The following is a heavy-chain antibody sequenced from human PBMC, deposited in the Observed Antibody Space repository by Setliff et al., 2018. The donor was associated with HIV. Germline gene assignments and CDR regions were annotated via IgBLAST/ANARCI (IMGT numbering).Heavy chain of an antibody. Sequence: ASVKVSCKASGYTFTNYYMHWVRQTPGRGLEWMAWINVGNGNTKTARKFQGRVALTTDTSTSTAHMELSSLRSEDTAVYYCARAGRRGSYNYYYYYYMDVWGKGTTVTVSS. CDR3: ARAGRRGSYNYYYYYYMDV. V-gene: IGHV1-18*04. CDR1: GYTFTNYY. CDR2: INVGNGNT. J-gene: IGHJ6*03. D-gene: IGHD1-26*01.